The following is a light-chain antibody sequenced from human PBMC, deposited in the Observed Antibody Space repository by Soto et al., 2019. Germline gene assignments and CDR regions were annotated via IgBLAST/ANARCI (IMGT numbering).Light chain of an antibody. V-gene: IGKV1-5*01. Sequence: DIQMTQSPSTLSASVGDRVTITCRASQSISSWLAWYQQKPGKAPKLLIYDASSLESGVPSRFSGSGSGTEFTLTISSLQPDDFATYYCQHHSFGQGTKVEIK. CDR1: QSISSW. CDR3: QHHS. CDR2: DAS. J-gene: IGKJ1*01.